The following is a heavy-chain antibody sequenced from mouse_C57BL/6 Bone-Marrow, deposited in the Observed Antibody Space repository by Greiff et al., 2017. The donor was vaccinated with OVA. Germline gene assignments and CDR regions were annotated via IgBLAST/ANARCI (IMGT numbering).Heavy chain of an antibody. Sequence: EVQLQQSGAELVRPGASVKLSCTASGFNIKDDYMHWVKQRPEQGLEWIGWFDPENGDTEYASKFQGKATITADTSSNTAYLQLSSLTSEDTAVYYCTTDSSGSDYWGQGTTLTVSS. CDR3: TTDSSGSDY. CDR2: FDPENGDT. J-gene: IGHJ2*01. D-gene: IGHD3-2*02. CDR1: GFNIKDDY. V-gene: IGHV14-4*01.